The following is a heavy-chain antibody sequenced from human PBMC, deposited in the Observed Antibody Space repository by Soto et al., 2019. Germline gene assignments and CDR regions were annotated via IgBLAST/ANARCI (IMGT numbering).Heavy chain of an antibody. CDR1: GYTFRNYA. CDR2: ISPNGDTT. Sequence: EVQVLESGGNLVQPGESLRRSCAASGYTFRNYAMTWVRQAPGKGLEWVSVISPNGDTTYYADSVKARFTISRDNSKNTLYLQMNSPRAEDTALYYCAQTKYDWLHRGQGTRVTVSS. D-gene: IGHD3-3*01. J-gene: IGHJ4*02. CDR3: AQTKYDWLH. V-gene: IGHV3-23*01.